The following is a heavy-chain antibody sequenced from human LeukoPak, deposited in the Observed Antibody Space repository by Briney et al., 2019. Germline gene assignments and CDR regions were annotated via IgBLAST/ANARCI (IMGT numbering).Heavy chain of an antibody. CDR3: ARDGTTELALYYFDY. Sequence: KPGASVSVSCRASGYTFTSYGISWVRQAPGQGREWMGWISAYNGNTNYAQKLQGRVTMTTDKSTSTAYMALRSLRSDDTAVYYCARDGTTELALYYFDYWGQGTLVTVSS. J-gene: IGHJ4*02. V-gene: IGHV1-18*01. D-gene: IGHD4-17*01. CDR2: ISAYNGNT. CDR1: GYTFTSYG.